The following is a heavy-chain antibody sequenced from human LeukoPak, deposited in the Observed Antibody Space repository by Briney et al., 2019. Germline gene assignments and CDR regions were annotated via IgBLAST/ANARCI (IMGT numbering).Heavy chain of an antibody. CDR3: ARALAGTAELDV. Sequence: ASVKVSCTASGYTFTSYDIHWVRQATGQGLEWMGWMNPNNGNTGDAQKFQGRVTMTRDPSISTAYMELSSLRSEDTGVYFCARALAGTAELDVWGKGTTVTVSS. J-gene: IGHJ6*04. CDR2: MNPNNGNT. CDR1: GYTFTSYD. D-gene: IGHD1-1*01. V-gene: IGHV1-8*01.